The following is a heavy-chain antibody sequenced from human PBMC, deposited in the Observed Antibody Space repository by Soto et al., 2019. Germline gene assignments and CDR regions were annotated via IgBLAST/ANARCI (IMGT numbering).Heavy chain of an antibody. Sequence: ASVKVSCKASGYTFTSYYMHWVRQAPGQGLEWMGIINPSGGSTSYAQKFQGRVTMTRDTSTSTVYMELSSLRSEDTAVYYCARADCSGGSCYSEGGYYYGMDVWGQGTTVTVSS. D-gene: IGHD2-15*01. CDR2: INPSGGST. CDR1: GYTFTSYY. J-gene: IGHJ6*02. CDR3: ARADCSGGSCYSEGGYYYGMDV. V-gene: IGHV1-46*01.